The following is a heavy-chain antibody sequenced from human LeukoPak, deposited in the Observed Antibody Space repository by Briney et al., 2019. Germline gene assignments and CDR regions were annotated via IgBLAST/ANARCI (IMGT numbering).Heavy chain of an antibody. V-gene: IGHV4-59*01. CDR3: ARLLGYNAKTPYYFDY. J-gene: IGHJ4*02. CDR2: IYYSGST. Sequence: SETLSLTCTVSGGSISSYYWSWIRQPPGKGLEWIGYIYYSGSTNYNPSLKSRVTTSVDTSKNQFSLKLSSVTAADTAVYYCARLLGYNAKTPYYFDYWGQGTLVTVSS. D-gene: IGHD5-24*01. CDR1: GGSISSYY.